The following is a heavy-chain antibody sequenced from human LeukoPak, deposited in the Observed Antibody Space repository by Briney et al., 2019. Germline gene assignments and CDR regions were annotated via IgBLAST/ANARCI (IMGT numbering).Heavy chain of an antibody. CDR2: INPTTGST. Sequence: GASVKVSCKASGYPFTNFYLHWVRQAPGQGLEWMGIINPTTGSTTYAQKLQGRVTMTRDMSTSTVYMELSSLRSEDTAVYFCARDLNPQSIGMRAFDIWGQGTMVTASS. CDR3: ARDLNPQSIGMRAFDI. J-gene: IGHJ3*02. D-gene: IGHD1-14*01. V-gene: IGHV1-46*01. CDR1: GYPFTNFY.